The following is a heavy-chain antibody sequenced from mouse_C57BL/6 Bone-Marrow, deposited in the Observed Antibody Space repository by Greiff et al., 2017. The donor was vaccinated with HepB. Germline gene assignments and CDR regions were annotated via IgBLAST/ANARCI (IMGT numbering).Heavy chain of an antibody. J-gene: IGHJ2*01. CDR3: ARQLRLQGY. CDR1: GYAFSSSW. CDR2: IYPGDGDT. Sequence: QVQLKESGPELVKPGASVKISCKASGYAFSSSWMNWVKQRPGKGLEWIGRIYPGDGDTNYNGKFKGKATLTADKSSSTAYMQLSSLTSEDSAVYFCARQLRLQGYWGQGTTLTVSS. V-gene: IGHV1-82*01. D-gene: IGHD3-2*02.